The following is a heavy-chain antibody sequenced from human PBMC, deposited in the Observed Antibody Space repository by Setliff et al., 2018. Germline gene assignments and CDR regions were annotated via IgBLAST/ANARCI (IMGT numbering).Heavy chain of an antibody. J-gene: IGHJ4*02. CDR2: IIPILGIA. D-gene: IGHD5-18*01. CDR3: ARAIDTGQIWSQYYFDY. Sequence: GASVKVSCKASGGTFSSYAISWVRQAPGQGLEWMGGIIPILGIANYAQKFQGRVTITTDEFTSTVYMKLSSLRSEDTAVYYCARAIDTGQIWSQYYFDYWGQGTLVTVSS. V-gene: IGHV1-69*10. CDR1: GGTFSSYA.